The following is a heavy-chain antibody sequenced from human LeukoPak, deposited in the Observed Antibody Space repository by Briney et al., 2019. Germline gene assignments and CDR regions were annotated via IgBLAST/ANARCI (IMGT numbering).Heavy chain of an antibody. CDR2: IKSDTDGGTT. J-gene: IGHJ4*02. CDR1: GFTISNAW. Sequence: GGSLRLSCAASGFTISNAWMSWVRQAPGKGLEWVGRIKSDTDGGTTDYATPVKGRFTISRDDSKNTLYLQMNSLKTEDTAVYYCTTDYYDSSGYYRFDYWGQGTLVTVSS. CDR3: TTDYYDSSGYYRFDY. V-gene: IGHV3-15*01. D-gene: IGHD3-22*01.